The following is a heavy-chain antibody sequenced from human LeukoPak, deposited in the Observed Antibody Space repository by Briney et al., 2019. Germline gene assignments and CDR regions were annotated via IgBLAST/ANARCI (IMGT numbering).Heavy chain of an antibody. CDR2: IVVASGNT. V-gene: IGHV1-58*02. Sequence: ASVKVSCKASGFTFTNSAMQWVRQARGQRLEWIGWIVVASGNTKYAQKFQERVTFTRDMSTSTAYMELSSLSPEDTAVYYCAAAPIEMQQRGFDYWGQGTLVTVSS. D-gene: IGHD5-24*01. CDR3: AAAPIEMQQRGFDY. CDR1: GFTFTNSA. J-gene: IGHJ4*02.